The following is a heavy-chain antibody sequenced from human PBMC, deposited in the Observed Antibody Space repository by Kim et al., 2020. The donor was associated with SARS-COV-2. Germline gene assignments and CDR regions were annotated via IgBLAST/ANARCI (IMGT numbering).Heavy chain of an antibody. D-gene: IGHD6-19*01. Sequence: SETLSLTCTVSGGSLSSSSYSWVWLRQPPGKGLEWNGTDYYIENTYYNPSLNRRVTISVDTSKNYLPLKLGTVTAADTAVYSCERQQRCSSGWYVTVYY. CDR3: ERQQRCSSGWYVTVYY. V-gene: IGHV4-39*01. CDR1: GGSLSSSSYS. J-gene: IGHJ6*01. CDR2: DYYIENT.